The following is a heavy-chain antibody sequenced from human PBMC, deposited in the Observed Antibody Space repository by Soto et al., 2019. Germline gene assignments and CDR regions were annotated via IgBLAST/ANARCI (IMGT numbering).Heavy chain of an antibody. CDR2: IIPIFGTA. D-gene: IGHD4-17*01. CDR1: GGTFSSYA. V-gene: IGHV1-69*06. Sequence: QVQLVQSGAEVKKPGSSVKVSCKASGGTFSSYAISWVRQAPGQGLEWMGGIIPIFGTANYAQKFQGRVTITADKSTSTAYMELSSLRSDDTAVYYCARDGDGDYAVAFDIWGQGTMVTVSS. CDR3: ARDGDGDYAVAFDI. J-gene: IGHJ3*02.